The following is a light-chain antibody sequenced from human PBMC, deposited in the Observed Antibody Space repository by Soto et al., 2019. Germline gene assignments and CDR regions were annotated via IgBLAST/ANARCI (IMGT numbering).Light chain of an antibody. V-gene: IGLV1-40*01. CDR1: SSNIGAGYD. CDR2: GSS. Sequence: QSVLTQPPSVSWAPGQRVTISCTGSSSNIGAGYDVYWYQQLPGTAPKLLIYGSSNRPSGVPDRFSGSKSGTSASLAITGLQAVDEADYYCQSYDSSLRRVFGGGTKLTVL. CDR3: QSYDSSLRRV. J-gene: IGLJ2*01.